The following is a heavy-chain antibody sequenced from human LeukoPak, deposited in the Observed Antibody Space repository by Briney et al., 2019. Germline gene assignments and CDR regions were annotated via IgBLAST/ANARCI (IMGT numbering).Heavy chain of an antibody. D-gene: IGHD6-13*01. CDR3: ARHPGITAAGTGFDI. J-gene: IGHJ3*02. CDR2: IYYSGRT. CDR1: GGSISSSTYY. Sequence: PSETLSLTCTVSGGSISSSTYYWGWIRQPPGKGLEWIGSIYYSGRTYYNPSLKSRPAISVDTSKNQFSLKLNSVTAADTAVYYCARHPGITAAGTGFDIWGQGTMVTVSS. V-gene: IGHV4-39*01.